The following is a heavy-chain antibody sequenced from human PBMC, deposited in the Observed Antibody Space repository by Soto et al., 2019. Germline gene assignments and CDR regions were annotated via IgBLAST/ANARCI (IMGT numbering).Heavy chain of an antibody. CDR3: AGSLYYYDSSGYY. D-gene: IGHD3-22*01. CDR2: ISTYNGNT. J-gene: IGHJ4*02. CDR1: GYTFTTYD. V-gene: IGHV1-18*01. Sequence: GASVKVSCKASGYTFTTYDISWVRQAPGQGLEWMGRISTYNGNTNYPQSLQGRLTMTTDTSTTTAYMELRSLRSDDTAVYYCAGSLYYYDSSGYYLGQGTLVTVS.